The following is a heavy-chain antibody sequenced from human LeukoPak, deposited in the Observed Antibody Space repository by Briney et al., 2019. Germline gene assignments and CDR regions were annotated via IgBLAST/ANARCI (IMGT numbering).Heavy chain of an antibody. CDR2: IIPIFGTA. Sequence: SVKVSCKASGGTFSSYAISWVRQAPGQGLEWMGGIIPIFGTADYAQKFQGRVTITADESTSTAYMELSSLRSEDTAVYYCARDLYYYDSSGYCRFDYWGQGTLVTVSS. J-gene: IGHJ4*02. CDR1: GGTFSSYA. V-gene: IGHV1-69*01. CDR3: ARDLYYYDSSGYCRFDY. D-gene: IGHD3-22*01.